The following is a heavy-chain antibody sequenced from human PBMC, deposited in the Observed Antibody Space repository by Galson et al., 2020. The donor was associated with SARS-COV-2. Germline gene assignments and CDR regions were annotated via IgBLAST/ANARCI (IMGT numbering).Heavy chain of an antibody. V-gene: IGHV1-18*01. Sequence: ASVTVSCKASGFTLRNFGISWVRQAPGQGLEWLGWLSGHTAKTNYAQKFQDRVTLTTDTSTSTAYLYLRSLRSDDTAVYYCARDGEGFEWLFSSNHPSSDYWGQGTLVTVSS. D-gene: IGHD3-3*01. CDR3: ARDGEGFEWLFSSNHPSSDY. CDR2: LSGHTAKT. CDR1: GFTLRNFG. J-gene: IGHJ4*02.